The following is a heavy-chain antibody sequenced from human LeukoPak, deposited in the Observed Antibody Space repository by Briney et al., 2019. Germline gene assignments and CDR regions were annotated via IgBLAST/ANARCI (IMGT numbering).Heavy chain of an antibody. Sequence: PGGSLRLSCAASGFTFSSYEVNWVRQAPGKGLEWVSYISSSGSTIYYADSVKGRFTISRDNAKNSLYLQMNSLRAEDTAVYYCARDSSGWYYFDYWGQGTLVTVSS. V-gene: IGHV3-48*03. CDR1: GFTFSSYE. CDR3: ARDSSGWYYFDY. CDR2: ISSSGSTI. D-gene: IGHD6-19*01. J-gene: IGHJ4*02.